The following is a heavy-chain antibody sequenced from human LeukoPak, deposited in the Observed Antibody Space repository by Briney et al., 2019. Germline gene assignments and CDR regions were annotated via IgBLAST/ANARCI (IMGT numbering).Heavy chain of an antibody. CDR1: GGSISSGGYS. D-gene: IGHD1-14*01. CDR2: IYHSGST. V-gene: IGHV4-30-2*01. J-gene: IGHJ3*02. CDR3: ARADPRSSHTWYAFDI. Sequence: PSETLSLTCAVSGGSISSGGYSWSWIRQPPGKGLEWIGYIYHSGSTYYNPSLKSRVTISVDTSKNQFSLKLSSVTAADTAVYYCARADPRSSHTWYAFDIWGQGTMVTVSS.